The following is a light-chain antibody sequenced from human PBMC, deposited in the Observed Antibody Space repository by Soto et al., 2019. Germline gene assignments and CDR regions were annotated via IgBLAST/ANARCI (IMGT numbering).Light chain of an antibody. J-gene: IGKJ1*01. V-gene: IGKV1-6*01. Sequence: AIQLTQSPSSLSASVGDRATITCRASQDIRNYLGWYQQKPGKAPKLLIYTASSLHSGVPSRFSGSGSGTDFTLTISSLQPEDFASYYCLQDYIYPLTFGQGTKVEIK. CDR2: TAS. CDR1: QDIRNY. CDR3: LQDYIYPLT.